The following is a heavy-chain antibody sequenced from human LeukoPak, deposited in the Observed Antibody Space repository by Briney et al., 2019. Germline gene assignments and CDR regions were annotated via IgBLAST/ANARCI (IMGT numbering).Heavy chain of an antibody. D-gene: IGHD2-15*01. V-gene: IGHV4-59*08. Sequence: SETLSLTCTVSGGSISSYYWSWIRRPPGKGLEWIGYIYCSGSTNYNPSLKSRVTISVDTSKNQFSLKLSSVTAADTAVYYCARGSVVPARLGYCSGGRCQRVGWFDPWGQGTLVTVSS. CDR1: GGSISSYY. CDR3: ARGSVVPARLGYCSGGRCQRVGWFDP. CDR2: IYCSGST. J-gene: IGHJ5*02.